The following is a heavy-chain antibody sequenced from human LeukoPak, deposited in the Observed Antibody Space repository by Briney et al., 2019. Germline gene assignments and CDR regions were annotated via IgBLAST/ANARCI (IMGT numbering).Heavy chain of an antibody. V-gene: IGHV5-51*01. CDR1: GYSFTSYW. J-gene: IGHJ5*02. D-gene: IGHD3-9*01. CDR3: ARQLVLRYFDWPPPPTGWFDP. Sequence: GESLKISCKGSGYSFTSYWIGWVRQMPGKGLEWMGIIYPGDSDTRYSPSFQGQVTISADKSISTAYLQWSSLKASDTAMYYCARQLVLRYFDWPPPPTGWFDPWGQGTLVTVSS. CDR2: IYPGDSDT.